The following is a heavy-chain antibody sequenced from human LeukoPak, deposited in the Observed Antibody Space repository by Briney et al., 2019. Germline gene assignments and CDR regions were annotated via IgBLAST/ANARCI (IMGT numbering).Heavy chain of an antibody. Sequence: ASVKVSCTASGYTFTSYGISWVRPAPGQGLEWMGWISAYNGNTNYAQKLQGRVTMTTDTSTSTAYMELRSLRSDDTAVYYCARDLAYYDYVWGSYRPQYYFNYWGQGTLVTVSS. CDR3: ARDLAYYDYVWGSYRPQYYFNY. V-gene: IGHV1-18*01. D-gene: IGHD3-16*02. J-gene: IGHJ4*02. CDR2: ISAYNGNT. CDR1: GYTFTSYG.